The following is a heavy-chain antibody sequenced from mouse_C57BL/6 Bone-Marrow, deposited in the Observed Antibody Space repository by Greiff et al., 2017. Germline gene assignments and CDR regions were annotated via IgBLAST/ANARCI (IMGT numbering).Heavy chain of an antibody. Sequence: VQLQQSGAELVRPGASVKLSCTASGFNIKDDYMHWVKQRPEQGLEWIGWIDPENGDTEYASKCQGKATITADTSSNTAYLQLSSLTSEDTAVYYCTTNYYGSLAWFAYWGQGTLVTVSA. J-gene: IGHJ3*01. V-gene: IGHV14-4*01. CDR2: IDPENGDT. CDR1: GFNIKDDY. CDR3: TTNYYGSLAWFAY. D-gene: IGHD1-1*01.